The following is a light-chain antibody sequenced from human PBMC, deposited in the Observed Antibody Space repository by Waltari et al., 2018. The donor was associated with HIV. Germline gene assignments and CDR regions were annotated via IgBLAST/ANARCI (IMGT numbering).Light chain of an antibody. Sequence: QSVLTPPPSVSGAPGQRVTISCTGSSSNLGAGYPLSSYRHLPGTAPKLLIYSNPNRPSGVPDRFSGSKSGTSASLAITGLQADDEADYYCQSYDSSLSGYVFGTGTKVTVL. J-gene: IGLJ1*01. CDR1: SSNLGAGYP. CDR3: QSYDSSLSGYV. CDR2: SNP. V-gene: IGLV1-40*01.